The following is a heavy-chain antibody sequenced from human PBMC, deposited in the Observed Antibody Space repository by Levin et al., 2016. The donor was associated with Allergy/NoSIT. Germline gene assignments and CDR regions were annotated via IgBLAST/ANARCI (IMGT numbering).Heavy chain of an antibody. CDR3: ATGGWSTMVRGVNRFDY. Sequence: SETLSLTCTVSGGSISGYYCSWIRQSPGKGLEWIGYISNSGSTNYRPSLKSRIDILLQTSKNQCSLHLRSVTAADTATYYCATGGWSTMVRGVNRFDYWGQGALVTVSS. CDR1: GGSISGYY. J-gene: IGHJ4*02. D-gene: IGHD3-10*01. CDR2: ISNSGST. V-gene: IGHV4-59*01.